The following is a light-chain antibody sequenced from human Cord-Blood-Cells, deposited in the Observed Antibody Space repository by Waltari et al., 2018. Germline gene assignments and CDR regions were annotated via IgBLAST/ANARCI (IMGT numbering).Light chain of an antibody. J-gene: IGLJ2*01. V-gene: IGLV2-14*01. CDR1: RSVVGGYNY. Sequence: QSALTQPASVSGSPGQSITISCTGTRSVVGGYNYVPWYQQHPGKAPKLMIYEVSNRPSGVSNRFSGSKSGNTASLTISGLQAEDEADYYCSSYTSSSTLVFGGGTKLTVL. CDR2: EVS. CDR3: SSYTSSSTLV.